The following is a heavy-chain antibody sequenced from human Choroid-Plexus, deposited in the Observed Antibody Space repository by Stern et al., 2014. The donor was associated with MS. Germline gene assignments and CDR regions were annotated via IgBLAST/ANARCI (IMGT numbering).Heavy chain of an antibody. CDR2: VSYDGSNK. CDR1: GFTLGSCA. D-gene: IGHD2/OR15-2a*01. CDR3: AKDRQYLTYFFDH. V-gene: IGHV3-30*18. Sequence: VQLVESGGGVVQPGRPLRLSCVASGFTLGSCAMNWVRQAPGKGLEWGAGVSYDGSNKYYADSVKGRFTISRDNSQNTLYMQMSSLRPEDTAVYYCAKDRQYLTYFFDHWGQGSLVTVSS. J-gene: IGHJ5*02.